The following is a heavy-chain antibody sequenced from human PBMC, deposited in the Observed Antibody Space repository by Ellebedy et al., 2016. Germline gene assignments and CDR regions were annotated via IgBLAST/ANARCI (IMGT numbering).Heavy chain of an antibody. CDR2: IYYSGST. CDR3: AREMFGGNSEGHGAFDI. CDR1: GDSISNYY. V-gene: IGHV4-59*12. J-gene: IGHJ3*02. D-gene: IGHD4-23*01. Sequence: SETLSLXCTVSGDSISNYYWSWIRQPPGKGLEWIGYIYYSGSTYYNPSLKSRVTISVDTSKNQFSLKLSTVTAADTAVYYCAREMFGGNSEGHGAFDIWGQGTMVTVSS.